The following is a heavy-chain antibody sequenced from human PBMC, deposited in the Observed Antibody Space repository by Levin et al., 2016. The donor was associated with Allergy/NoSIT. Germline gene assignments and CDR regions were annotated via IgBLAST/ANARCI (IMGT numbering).Heavy chain of an antibody. CDR1: GFTFSSYA. V-gene: IGHV3-30*03. CDR3: ARAMKYSSPAALSY. Sequence: GESLKISCAASGFTFSSYAMSWVRQAPGKGLEWVAVISYDGSNKYYADSVKGRFTISRDNSKNTLYLQMNSLRAEDTAVYYCARAMKYSSPAALSYWGQGTLVTVSS. CDR2: ISYDGSNK. J-gene: IGHJ4*02. D-gene: IGHD6-6*01.